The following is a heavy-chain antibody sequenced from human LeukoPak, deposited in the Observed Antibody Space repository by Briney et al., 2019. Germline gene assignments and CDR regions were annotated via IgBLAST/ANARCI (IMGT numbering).Heavy chain of an antibody. D-gene: IGHD2-15*01. V-gene: IGHV4-39*01. Sequence: SETLSLTCAVSGGSISSSTNWWSWVRQPPGKGLEWIGSIHIGGSTYHNPSLKSRVTISVDTSKNQFSLKLRSVTAADTAVYYCARLWSTDCSGGSCPHQPNSWGQGTLVTVSS. CDR2: IHIGGST. CDR3: ARLWSTDCSGGSCPHQPNS. J-gene: IGHJ4*02. CDR1: GGSISSSTNW.